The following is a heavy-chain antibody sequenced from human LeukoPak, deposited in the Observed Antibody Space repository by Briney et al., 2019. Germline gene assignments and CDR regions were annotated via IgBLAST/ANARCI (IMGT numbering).Heavy chain of an antibody. CDR3: ARAGAVAGGKNAFDI. CDR1: GRSFSSYY. CDR2: INHSGST. J-gene: IGHJ3*02. D-gene: IGHD6-19*01. V-gene: IGHV4-34*01. Sequence: SETLSLTCAVYGRSFSSYYWSWVRQPPGKGLEWIGEINHSGSTNYNPSLKSRVTISVDTSKNQFSLKLSSVTAADTAVYYCARAGAVAGGKNAFDIWGQGTMVTVSS.